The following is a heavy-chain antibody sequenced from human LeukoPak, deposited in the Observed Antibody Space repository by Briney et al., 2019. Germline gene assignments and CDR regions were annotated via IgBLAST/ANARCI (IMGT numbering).Heavy chain of an antibody. D-gene: IGHD3-10*01. J-gene: IGHJ3*02. CDR1: GFSVSSTY. Sequence: GGSLRLSCAASGFSVSSTYMNWVRQAPGKALEWVSVIYSGGSTYYGDSVKGRFTISRDNSKNTLYLQMNSLRAEDTAVYYCARGSYYDSGFALDIWGQGTRVTVSS. CDR2: IYSGGST. CDR3: ARGSYYDSGFALDI. V-gene: IGHV3-53*01.